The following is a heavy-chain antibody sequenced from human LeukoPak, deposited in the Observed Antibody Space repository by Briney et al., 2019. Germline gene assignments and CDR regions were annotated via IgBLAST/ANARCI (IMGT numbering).Heavy chain of an antibody. V-gene: IGHV3-23*01. J-gene: IGHJ6*03. CDR3: ARSFYGHDPYYCYMDV. D-gene: IGHD1-26*01. CDR1: GFTFSSYA. CDR2: ISGSGGST. Sequence: GGSLRLSCAASGFTFSSYAMHWVRQAPGKGLEWVSSISGSGGSTYYADSVKGRFTISRDNSKSTLYLQMNSLRAEDTAVYYCARSFYGHDPYYCYMDVWGKGTTVTVSS.